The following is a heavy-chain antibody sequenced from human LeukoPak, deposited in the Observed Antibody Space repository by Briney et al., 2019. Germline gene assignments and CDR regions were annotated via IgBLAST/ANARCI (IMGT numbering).Heavy chain of an antibody. V-gene: IGHV4-59*06. CDR3: ARERRGYSYVDY. Sequence: PSETLSLTCTVSGGSISSYYWSWIRQHPGKGLEWIGYIYYSGSTYYNPSLKSRVTISVDTSKNQFSLKLSSVTAADTAVYYCARERRGYSYVDYWGQGTLVTVSS. CDR1: GGSISSYY. D-gene: IGHD5-18*01. CDR2: IYYSGST. J-gene: IGHJ4*02.